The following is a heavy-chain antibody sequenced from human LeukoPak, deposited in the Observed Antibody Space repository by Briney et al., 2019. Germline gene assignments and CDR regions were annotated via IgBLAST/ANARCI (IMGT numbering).Heavy chain of an antibody. V-gene: IGHV4-61*08. J-gene: IGHJ4*02. CDR2: IYHSGST. D-gene: IGHD3-22*01. CDR1: GGSISSGGYY. CDR3: ARARPYYYDSSGYYWASWVFDY. Sequence: SETLSLTCTVSGGSISSGGYYWSWIRQPPGKGPEWIGYIYHSGSTNYNPSLKSRVTISVDTSKNQFSLKLSSVTAADTAVYYCARARPYYYDSSGYYWASWVFDYWGQGTLVTVS.